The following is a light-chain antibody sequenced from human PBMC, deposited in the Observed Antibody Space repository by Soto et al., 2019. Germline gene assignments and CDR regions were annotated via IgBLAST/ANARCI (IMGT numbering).Light chain of an antibody. Sequence: QSVLTQPPSASASLGASATLTCTLSSGYSNYKVDWYQQRPGKGPRLVMRVGPGGVVGSRGDGIPDRFSVLGSGLNRYLTIKNIHEEDESDYHCGTDHGSGSNFVRVFGGGTKVTVL. V-gene: IGLV9-49*01. CDR3: GTDHGSGSNFVRV. CDR1: SGYSNYK. J-gene: IGLJ3*02. CDR2: VGPGGVVG.